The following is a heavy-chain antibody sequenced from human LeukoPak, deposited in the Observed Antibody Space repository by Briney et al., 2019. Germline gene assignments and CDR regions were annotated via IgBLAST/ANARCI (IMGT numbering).Heavy chain of an antibody. D-gene: IGHD3-10*01. CDR1: GFTFISYS. CDR3: ARYGSGTSYITNYFDY. J-gene: IGHJ4*02. Sequence: GGSLRLSCAASGFTFISYSMNWVRPATGKGLEWVSYICSDSRTIYYDDSVKGRFTISRDNAKNSLYLQMNSLRDEDTAVYYCARYGSGTSYITNYFDYWGQGTLVTVSS. CDR2: ICSDSRTI. V-gene: IGHV3-48*02.